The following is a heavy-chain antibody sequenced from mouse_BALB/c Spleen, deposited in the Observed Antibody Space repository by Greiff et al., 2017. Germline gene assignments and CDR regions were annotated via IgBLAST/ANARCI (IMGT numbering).Heavy chain of an antibody. Sequence: EVHLVESGGGLVQPGGSLRLSCATSGFTFTDYYMSWVRQPPGKALEWLGFIRNKANGYTTEYSASVKGRFTISRDNSQSILYLQMNTLRAEDSATYYCARDMRGNYYFDYWGQGTTLTVSS. CDR2: IRNKANGYTT. V-gene: IGHV7-3*02. D-gene: IGHD2-1*01. CDR3: ARDMRGNYYFDY. CDR1: GFTFTDYY. J-gene: IGHJ2*01.